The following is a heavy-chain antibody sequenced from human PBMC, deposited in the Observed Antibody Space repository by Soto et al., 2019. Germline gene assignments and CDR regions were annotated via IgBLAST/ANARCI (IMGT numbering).Heavy chain of an antibody. D-gene: IGHD5-12*01. CDR1: GFTFSSYS. V-gene: IGHV3-21*01. CDR3: ARVVTGWLQLSPFDY. J-gene: IGHJ4*02. Sequence: EVQLVESGGGLVKPGGSLRLSCAASGFTFSSYSMNWVRQAPGKGLEWVSSISSSSSYIYYADSVKGRFTISRDNAKNSLYLQMNSLRAEDTAVYYCARVVTGWLQLSPFDYWGQGTLVTVSS. CDR2: ISSSSSYI.